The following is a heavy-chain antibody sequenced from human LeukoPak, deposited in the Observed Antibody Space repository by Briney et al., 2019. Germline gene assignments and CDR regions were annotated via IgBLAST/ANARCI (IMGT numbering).Heavy chain of an antibody. CDR2: IYYSEST. V-gene: IGHV4-30-4*01. CDR1: GGSISSGDYS. J-gene: IGHJ4*02. Sequence: SQTLSLTCTVSGGSISSGDYSWSWIRQPPGKGLEWIGYIYYSESTNYNPSLKSRVTISVDTSKNQFSLKLSSVTAADTAVYYCARGGDYGDLRYFDYWGQGTLVTVSS. D-gene: IGHD4-17*01. CDR3: ARGGDYGDLRYFDY.